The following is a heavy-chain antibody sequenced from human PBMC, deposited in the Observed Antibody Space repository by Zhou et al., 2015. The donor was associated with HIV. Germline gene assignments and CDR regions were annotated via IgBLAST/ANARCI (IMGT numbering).Heavy chain of an antibody. CDR1: GGTFSSYA. J-gene: IGHJ5*02. Sequence: QVQLVQSGAEVKKPGSSVKVSCKASGGTFSSYAISWVRQAPGQGLEWMGGIIPIFGTANYAQKFQGRVTITADESTSTAYMELSSLRSEDTAVYYCARDPIEYSSSSATYNWFDPWGQGTLVTVSS. CDR2: IIPIFGTA. D-gene: IGHD6-6*01. CDR3: ARDPIEYSSSSATYNWFDP. V-gene: IGHV1-69*01.